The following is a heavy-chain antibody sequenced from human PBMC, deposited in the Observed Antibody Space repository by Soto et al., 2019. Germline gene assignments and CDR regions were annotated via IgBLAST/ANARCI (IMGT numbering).Heavy chain of an antibody. J-gene: IGHJ3*02. D-gene: IGHD3-16*01. Sequence: SGPTLVNPTQTLTLTCSFSGFSLSTSRVGVAWIRQPPGKALEWLAIIYWDDDRRYSPSLKTRLAITKDTSKNQVVLTMTNLDPGDTATYYCAHILFTWGGVSALDSFDMWGQGTMVTVS. CDR1: GFSLSTSRVG. V-gene: IGHV2-5*02. CDR3: AHILFTWGGVSALDSFDM. CDR2: IYWDDDR.